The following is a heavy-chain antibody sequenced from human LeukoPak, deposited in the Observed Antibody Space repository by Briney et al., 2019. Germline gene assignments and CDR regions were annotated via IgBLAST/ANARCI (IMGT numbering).Heavy chain of an antibody. CDR2: IKQDGSEK. D-gene: IGHD2-15*01. J-gene: IGHJ6*02. Sequence: GGSLRLSCAASGFTFSSYWMSWVRQAPGKGLEWVANIKQDGSEKYYVDSVKGRFTISRDNAKNSLYLQMNSLRAEDTAVYYCARDEGIEYYYYYGMDVWAKGPRSPSP. CDR3: ARDEGIEYYYYYGMDV. V-gene: IGHV3-7*03. CDR1: GFTFSSYW.